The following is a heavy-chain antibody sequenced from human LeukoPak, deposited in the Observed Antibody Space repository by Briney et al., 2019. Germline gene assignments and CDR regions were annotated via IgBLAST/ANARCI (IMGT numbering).Heavy chain of an antibody. V-gene: IGHV4-39*01. J-gene: IGHJ4*02. CDR1: GGSISSSSYY. CDR2: IYYSGST. Sequence: SETLSLTCTVSGGSISSSSYYWGWIRQPPGKGLEWIGSIYYSGSTYYNPSLKSRVTISVGTSKNQFSLKLSSVTAADTAVYYCAIFSHYDYVWGSSPFDYWGQGTLVTVSS. CDR3: AIFSHYDYVWGSSPFDY. D-gene: IGHD3-16*01.